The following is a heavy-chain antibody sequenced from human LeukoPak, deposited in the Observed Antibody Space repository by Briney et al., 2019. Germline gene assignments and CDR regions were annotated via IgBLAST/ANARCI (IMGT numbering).Heavy chain of an antibody. V-gene: IGHV4-59*08. D-gene: IGHD2-15*01. CDR1: GGSISSYY. Sequence: SETLSLTCTVSGGSISSYYWSWIRQPPGKGLEWIGYIYYSGSTNYNPSLKSRVTISVDTSKNQFSLKLSSVTAADTAVYYCARQPLYCSGGSCYVNYYYGMDVWGQGTTVTVSS. CDR3: ARQPLYCSGGSCYVNYYYGMDV. J-gene: IGHJ6*02. CDR2: IYYSGST.